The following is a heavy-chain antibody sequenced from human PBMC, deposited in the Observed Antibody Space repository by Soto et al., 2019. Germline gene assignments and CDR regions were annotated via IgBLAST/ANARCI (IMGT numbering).Heavy chain of an antibody. V-gene: IGHV4-59*01. Sequence: QVQLQESGPGLVKPSETLSLTCTVSGGSISSYYWSCIRQPPGKGLEWIGYIYYSGSTNYNPSLKSPVTISVDTSKNQFALKLSSVTAADTAVYYCARRYGSSFDYWGQGTLVTVSS. J-gene: IGHJ4*02. CDR1: GGSISSYY. CDR2: IYYSGST. D-gene: IGHD4-17*01. CDR3: ARRYGSSFDY.